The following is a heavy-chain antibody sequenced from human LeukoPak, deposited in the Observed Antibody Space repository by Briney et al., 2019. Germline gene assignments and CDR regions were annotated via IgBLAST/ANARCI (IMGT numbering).Heavy chain of an antibody. V-gene: IGHV3-48*01. D-gene: IGHD5-12*01. Sequence: GGSLRISCAASGFTFSSYSMNWVRQAPGKGLEWVSFISSSSNTIYYADSVKGRFTISRDNANNSLYLQMNSLRAEDTAVYNCARDLTWINGMDVWGQGTTVTVSS. CDR1: GFTFSSYS. CDR3: ARDLTWINGMDV. CDR2: ISSSSNTI. J-gene: IGHJ6*02.